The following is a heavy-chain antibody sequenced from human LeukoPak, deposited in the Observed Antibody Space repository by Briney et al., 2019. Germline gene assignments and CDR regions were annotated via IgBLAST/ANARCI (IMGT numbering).Heavy chain of an antibody. D-gene: IGHD3-10*01. J-gene: IGHJ6*02. CDR2: INHSGST. CDR1: GGSFSGYY. Sequence: PSETLSLTCAVYGGSFSGYYWRWIRQPPGKGLEWIGEINHSGSTNYNPSLKSRVTISVDTSKNQFSLQLSSVTAADTAVYYCARARLLDYYGSGSYWRSRVGHYGMDVWGQGTTVTVSS. V-gene: IGHV4-34*01. CDR3: ARARLLDYYGSGSYWRSRVGHYGMDV.